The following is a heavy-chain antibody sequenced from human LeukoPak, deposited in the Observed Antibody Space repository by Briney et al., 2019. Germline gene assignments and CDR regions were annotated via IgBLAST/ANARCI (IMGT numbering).Heavy chain of an antibody. CDR2: IYYSGSP. V-gene: IGHV4-39*01. J-gene: IGHJ4*02. Sequence: SETLSLTCTVSGGSISSSSYYWGWIRQPPGKGPEWIGSIYYSGSPYYNPSINSRATISVDTSKNQFSLKLSSVTAADTAVYYCARQRSLAYCGGDCYWDFDYWGQGTLVTVSS. D-gene: IGHD2-21*02. CDR1: GGSISSSSYY. CDR3: ARQRSLAYCGGDCYWDFDY.